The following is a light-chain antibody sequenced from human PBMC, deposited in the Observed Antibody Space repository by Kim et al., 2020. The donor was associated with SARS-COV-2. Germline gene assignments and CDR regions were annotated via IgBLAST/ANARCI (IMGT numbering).Light chain of an antibody. CDR3: QQYYSYPRT. V-gene: IGKV1-8*01. CDR2: AAS. J-gene: IGKJ4*01. Sequence: AIRMTQSPSSLSASTGDRVTITCRASQGISSYLAWYQQKQGKAPKLLIYAASTLQSGVPSRFSGSGSGTDFTLTSSCLQSEDFATYYCQQYYSYPRTFGGGTKVDIK. CDR1: QGISSY.